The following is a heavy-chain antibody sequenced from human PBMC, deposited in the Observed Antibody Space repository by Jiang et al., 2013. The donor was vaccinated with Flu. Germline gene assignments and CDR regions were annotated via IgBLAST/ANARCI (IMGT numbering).Heavy chain of an antibody. CDR3: AKGPAVRVNGWATD. Sequence: QLVESWGRLGTAWQVPETLLCSLWIHIDDYAMHWVRQVPGKGLEWVSGISWNSGAIGYADSVRGRFAISRDNAKNSLYLQMNGLRADDTAFYYCAKGPAVRVNGWATDWGQGTQVIVS. V-gene: IGHV3-9*01. CDR2: ISWNSGAI. D-gene: IGHD6-19*01. J-gene: IGHJ4*02. CDR1: IHIDDYA.